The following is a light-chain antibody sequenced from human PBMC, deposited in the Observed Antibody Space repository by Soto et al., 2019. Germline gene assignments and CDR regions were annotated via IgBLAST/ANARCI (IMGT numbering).Light chain of an antibody. CDR1: SSSIGAGYD. J-gene: IGLJ1*01. CDR2: GNN. CDR3: QSYDSYLSHFYV. V-gene: IGLV1-40*01. Sequence: QSVLTQPPSVSGAPGQGVTISCTGSSSSIGAGYDVHWYQQVPGTAPKLLIYGNNNRPSGVPDRFSGSKSGTSASLAITGLQAEDEADYYCQSYDSYLSHFYVFGTGTKFTVL.